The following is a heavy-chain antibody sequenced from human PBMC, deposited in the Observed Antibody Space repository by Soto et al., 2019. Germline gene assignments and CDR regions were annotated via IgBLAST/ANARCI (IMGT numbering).Heavy chain of an antibody. CDR3: SLHQSARPVYYYGMDV. J-gene: IGHJ6*02. D-gene: IGHD2-2*01. V-gene: IGHV1-58*01. CDR2: IVVGSGNT. Sequence: SEKVSYTASGITFTNYAVQLVRQARGQRVGWIGWIVVGSGNTNYSKKFHERVTTTRDMTTSTAYMELSSLRTDDTAVYYCSLHQSARPVYYYGMDVWGQGTPVTVSS. CDR1: GITFTNYA.